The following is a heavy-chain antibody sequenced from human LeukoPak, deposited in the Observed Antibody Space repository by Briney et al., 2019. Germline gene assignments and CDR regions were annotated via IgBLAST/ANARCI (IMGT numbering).Heavy chain of an antibody. J-gene: IGHJ4*02. V-gene: IGHV3-21*01. Sequence: GGFLRLSCAASGFTFSNYNMNWVRQAPGKGLEWVSFISSTSSYMYYADSVRGRFTISRDNAKNSLYLQMNSLRAEDTAVYYCARPSYNSGSFFDYWGQGTLVTVSS. D-gene: IGHD3-10*01. CDR1: GFTFSNYN. CDR3: ARPSYNSGSFFDY. CDR2: ISSTSSYM.